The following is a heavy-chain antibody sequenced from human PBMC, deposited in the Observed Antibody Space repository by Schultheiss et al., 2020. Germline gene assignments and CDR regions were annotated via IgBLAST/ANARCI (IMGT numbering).Heavy chain of an antibody. CDR3: QSSTPTSFDY. CDR1: GFTFSSYA. CDR2: IGTAGDT. D-gene: IGHD2-2*01. V-gene: IGHV3-13*04. J-gene: IGHJ4*02. Sequence: GGSLRLSCAASGFTFSSYAMSWVRQAPGKGLEWVSAIGTAGDTYYPGSVKGRFTISRENAKNSLYLQMNSLRAGDTAVYYCQSSTPTSFDYWGQGTLVTVSS.